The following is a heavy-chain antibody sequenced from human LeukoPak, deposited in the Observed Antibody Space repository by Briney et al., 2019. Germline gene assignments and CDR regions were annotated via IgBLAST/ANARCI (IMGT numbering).Heavy chain of an antibody. CDR3: ARGGHYYGSGSYYLDY. CDR1: GFTFSSYS. V-gene: IGHV3-21*01. Sequence: KSGGSLRLSCAASGFTFSSYSMNWVRQAPGKGLEWVSSISSSSSYIYYADSVKGRFTISRDNAKNSLFLQMNSLRAEDTAVYYCARGGHYYGSGSYYLDYWGQGNLVTVSS. J-gene: IGHJ4*02. CDR2: ISSSSSYI. D-gene: IGHD3-10*01.